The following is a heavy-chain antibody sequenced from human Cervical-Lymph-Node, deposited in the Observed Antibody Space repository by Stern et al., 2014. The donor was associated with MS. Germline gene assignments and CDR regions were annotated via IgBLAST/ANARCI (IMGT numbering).Heavy chain of an antibody. J-gene: IGHJ4*02. Sequence: QLVESGGGLVQPGRSLTLSCAASGFSINDYTMQWVRKAPGKGLGWVSAISLHYGDTGYADAVKGRLTISRDSAKNSLYLQMNSLRIEDTALYYCAKGGHWLPDYWGQGTLVTVSS. CDR2: ISLHYGDT. V-gene: IGHV3-9*01. CDR3: AKGGHWLPDY. D-gene: IGHD6-19*01. CDR1: GFSINDYT.